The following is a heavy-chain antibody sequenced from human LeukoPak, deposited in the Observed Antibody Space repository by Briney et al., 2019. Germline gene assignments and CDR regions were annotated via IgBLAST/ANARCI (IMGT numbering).Heavy chain of an antibody. CDR1: GGSISSYY. CDR3: ARDDGTVTPFDY. Sequence: SETLSLTCTVSGGSISSYYWSWIRQPPGKGLEWIGYIYYSGSTNYNPSLKSRVTISVDTSKNQFSLKLSSVTAADTAVYYCARDDGTVTPFDYWGQGTLVTVSS. D-gene: IGHD4-17*01. CDR2: IYYSGST. V-gene: IGHV4-59*01. J-gene: IGHJ4*02.